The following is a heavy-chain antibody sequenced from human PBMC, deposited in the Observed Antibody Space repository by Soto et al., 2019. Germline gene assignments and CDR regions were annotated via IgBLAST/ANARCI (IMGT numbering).Heavy chain of an antibody. V-gene: IGHV3-11*01. CDR2: ISSSSSTI. D-gene: IGHD3-16*02. J-gene: IGHJ4*02. Sequence: GGPLGPSRAAPGFTSSDESARWVRHAPGTGLEWVSYISSSSSTIYYADSVKGRFTISRDNAKNSLYLQMNSLRAEDTAVYYCARGPYDYVWGSDPPHFDYWGQGTLVTVS. CDR3: ARGPYDYVWGSDPPHFDY. CDR1: GFTSSDES.